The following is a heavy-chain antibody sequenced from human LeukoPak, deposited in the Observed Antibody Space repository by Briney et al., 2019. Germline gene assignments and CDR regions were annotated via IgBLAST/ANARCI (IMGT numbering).Heavy chain of an antibody. J-gene: IGHJ5*02. V-gene: IGHV4-38-2*02. CDR2: IHHSGRT. Sequence: SETLSLTCTVSGYSISSDYYWGWIGQPPGKGLEGIGSIHHSGRTYYNPSLKSRVTISVDTSKNQFSLKLSSVTAADLAVYYCARRSARRWTMVRGAINWFDPWGQGTLVTVSS. D-gene: IGHD3-10*01. CDR1: GYSISSDYY. CDR3: ARRSARRWTMVRGAINWFDP.